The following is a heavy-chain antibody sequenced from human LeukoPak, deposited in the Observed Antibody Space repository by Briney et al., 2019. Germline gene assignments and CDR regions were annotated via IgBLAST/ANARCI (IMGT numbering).Heavy chain of an antibody. D-gene: IGHD3-9*01. CDR3: ARETNYDILTGYYHPDAFDI. Sequence: ASVKVSCKASGYTFTSYGISWVRQAPGQGLEWMGWISAYNGNTNYAQKLQGRVTMTTDPSTSTAYMELRSLRSDDTAVYYCARETNYDILTGYYHPDAFDIWGQGTMVTVSS. J-gene: IGHJ3*02. CDR1: GYTFTSYG. CDR2: ISAYNGNT. V-gene: IGHV1-18*01.